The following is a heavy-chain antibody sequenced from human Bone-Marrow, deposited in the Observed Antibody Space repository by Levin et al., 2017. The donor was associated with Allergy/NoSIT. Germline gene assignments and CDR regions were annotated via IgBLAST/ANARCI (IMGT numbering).Heavy chain of an antibody. V-gene: IGHV3-7*01. CDR2: INQDGSEK. J-gene: IGHJ6*03. Sequence: LSLTCAASGFTFSSYWMSWVRQAPGKGLEWVANINQDGSEKYYVDSVKGRFTISRDNARNSLYLQMNSLRAEDTAVYYCARAGGSCSGGSCSYYYYFMDVWGKGTTVTVSS. CDR1: GFTFSSYW. D-gene: IGHD2-15*01. CDR3: ARAGGSCSGGSCSYYYYFMDV.